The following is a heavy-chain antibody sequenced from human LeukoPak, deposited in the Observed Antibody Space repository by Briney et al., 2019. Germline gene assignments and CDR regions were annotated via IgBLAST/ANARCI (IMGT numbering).Heavy chain of an antibody. CDR2: IKTDAITT. CDR3: AKGSRGNYYEGYFDY. D-gene: IGHD1-26*01. V-gene: IGHV3-74*01. Sequence: GGSLRLSCAASGFNFSSYWMHWVRQAPGKGLVWVSLIKTDAITTIYADSVKGRFTVSRDHAKNTMDLQLNSLRAEDTAVYFCAKGSRGNYYEGYFDYWGQGTLVTVSS. J-gene: IGHJ4*02. CDR1: GFNFSSYW.